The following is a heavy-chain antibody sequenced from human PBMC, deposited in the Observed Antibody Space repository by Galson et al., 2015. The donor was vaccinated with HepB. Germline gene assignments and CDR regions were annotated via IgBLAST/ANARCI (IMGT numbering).Heavy chain of an antibody. Sequence: SCKVSGYTLTELSMHWVRQAPGKGLEWMGGFDPEDGETIYAQKFQGRVTMTEDTSTDTAYMELSSLRSEDTAVYYCATDRGTHSSGWYLYFDYWGQGTLVTVSS. CDR3: ATDRGTHSSGWYLYFDY. CDR2: FDPEDGET. V-gene: IGHV1-24*01. D-gene: IGHD6-19*01. J-gene: IGHJ4*02. CDR1: GYTLTELS.